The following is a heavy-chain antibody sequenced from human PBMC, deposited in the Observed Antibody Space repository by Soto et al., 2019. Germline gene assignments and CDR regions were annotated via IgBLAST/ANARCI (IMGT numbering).Heavy chain of an antibody. J-gene: IGHJ3*02. CDR2: IYSGGST. CDR3: ASRDRAVAYHDAFDI. D-gene: IGHD6-19*01. Sequence: EVQLVESGGGLIQPGGSLRLSCAASGFTVSSNYMSWVRQAPGKGLEWVSVIYSGGSTYYADSVKGRFTISRDNSKNTLYLQMNSLRAEDTAVYYCASRDRAVAYHDAFDIWGQGTMVTVSS. V-gene: IGHV3-53*01. CDR1: GFTVSSNY.